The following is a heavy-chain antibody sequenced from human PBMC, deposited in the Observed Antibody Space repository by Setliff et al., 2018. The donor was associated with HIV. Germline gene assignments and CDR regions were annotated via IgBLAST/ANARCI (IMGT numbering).Heavy chain of an antibody. CDR3: ARLVRHDSSGYYLYYFDY. V-gene: IGHV4-38-2*01. J-gene: IGHJ4*02. CDR2: IYHSGST. CDR1: GYSISSGYY. D-gene: IGHD3-22*01. Sequence: NPSETLSLTCAVSGYSISSGYYWGWIRQPPGKGLEWIGSIYHSGSTYYNPSLKSRVTISVDTSKNQFSLKLSSVTAADTAVYYCARLVRHDSSGYYLYYFDYWGQGTLVTVSS.